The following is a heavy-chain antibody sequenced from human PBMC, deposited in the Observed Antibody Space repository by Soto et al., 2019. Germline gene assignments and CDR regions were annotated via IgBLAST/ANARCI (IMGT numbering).Heavy chain of an antibody. J-gene: IGHJ4*02. Sequence: QVQLQESGPGLVKPSQTLSLTCTVSGGSISSGGYYWSWIRQHPGKGLEWIGYIYYSGSTYYNPSLESRVTISVDTSKNQFSLKLSSVTAADTAVYYCARGRYYDSSGCTIDYWGQGTLVTVSS. CDR3: ARGRYYDSSGCTIDY. D-gene: IGHD3-22*01. V-gene: IGHV4-31*03. CDR2: IYYSGST. CDR1: GGSISSGGYY.